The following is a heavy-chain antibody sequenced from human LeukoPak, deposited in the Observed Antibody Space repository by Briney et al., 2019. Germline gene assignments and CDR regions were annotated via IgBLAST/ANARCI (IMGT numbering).Heavy chain of an antibody. Sequence: ASVKVSCKASGYTFTGYYMHWVRQAPGQGLEWMGWINPNSGGTNYAQKFQGRVTMTRDTSISTAYMELSRLRSDDTAVYYCAREPVVGANLDYWGQGTLVTVSS. CDR1: GYTFTGYY. CDR2: INPNSGGT. V-gene: IGHV1-2*02. D-gene: IGHD1-26*01. J-gene: IGHJ4*02. CDR3: AREPVVGANLDY.